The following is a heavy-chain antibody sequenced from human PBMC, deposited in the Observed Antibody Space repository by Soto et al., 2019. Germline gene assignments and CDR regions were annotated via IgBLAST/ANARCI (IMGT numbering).Heavy chain of an antibody. J-gene: IGHJ4*02. CDR1: GFTFSSYW. CDR2: TNSDGSDT. D-gene: IGHD2-15*01. Sequence: GGSLRLSCAASGFTFSSYWMYWVRQAPGKGLVWVSRTNSDGSDTSYADSVKGRFTISRDNAKNTLYLQMNSLRAEDTAVYYCAREGVVAASDWGQGTLVTVSS. V-gene: IGHV3-74*01. CDR3: AREGVVAASD.